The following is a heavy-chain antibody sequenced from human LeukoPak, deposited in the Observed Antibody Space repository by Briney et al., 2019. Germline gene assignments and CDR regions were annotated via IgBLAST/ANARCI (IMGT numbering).Heavy chain of an antibody. Sequence: PSETLSLTCTVSGGSITSGGYYWSWIRQHPGKGLEWIGHIYYSGYTYYNPSLKSRVTMSVDTSKNQFSLKLSSVTAVDTAVYYCARSWFGELSHFNYWGQGTLVRVSS. CDR2: IYYSGYT. CDR3: ARSWFGELSHFNY. V-gene: IGHV4-31*03. CDR1: GGSITSGGYY. D-gene: IGHD3-10*01. J-gene: IGHJ4*02.